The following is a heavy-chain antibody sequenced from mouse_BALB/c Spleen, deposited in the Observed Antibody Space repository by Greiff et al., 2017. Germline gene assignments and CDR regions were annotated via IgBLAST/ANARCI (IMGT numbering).Heavy chain of an antibody. J-gene: IGHJ3*01. V-gene: IGHV5-4*02. CDR1: GFTFSDYY. CDR2: ISDGGSYT. Sequence: EVQVVESGGGLVKPGGSLKLSCAASGFTFSDYYMYWVRQTPEKRLEWVATISDGGSYTYYPDSVKGRFTISRDNAKNNLYLQMSSLKSEDTAMYYCARDGGYGNFWFAYWGQGTLVTVSA. D-gene: IGHD2-10*02. CDR3: ARDGGYGNFWFAY.